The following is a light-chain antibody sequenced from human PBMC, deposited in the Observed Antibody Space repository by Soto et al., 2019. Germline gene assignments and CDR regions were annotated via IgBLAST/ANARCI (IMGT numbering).Light chain of an antibody. J-gene: IGLJ3*02. V-gene: IGLV2-23*02. CDR1: SSDVGSYNL. CDR3: CSSASSSTWV. CDR2: EVS. Sequence: QSALTQPASVSGSPGQSITISCTGTSSDVGSYNLVSWYQQHPGKAPKLMIYEVSKRPSGVSNRFSGSKSGNTASLTISGLQAEDEADYYCCSSASSSTWVFGGGTKLTVL.